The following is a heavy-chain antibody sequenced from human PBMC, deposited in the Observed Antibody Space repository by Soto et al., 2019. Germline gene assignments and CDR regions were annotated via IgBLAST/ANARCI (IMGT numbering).Heavy chain of an antibody. CDR2: IYYLGNT. D-gene: IGHD6-13*01. J-gene: IGHJ1*01. Sequence: SETLSLTCTVSGGSISSGSSYWGWIRQPPGKGLEWIGSIYYLGNTYYNPSLGGRVSISVDTSTSTAYMELRSLRSDDTAVYYCARDLFTSGWYVGYFQHWGQGTLVTVSS. CDR3: ARDLFTSGWYVGYFQH. V-gene: IGHV4-39*02. CDR1: GGSISSGSSY.